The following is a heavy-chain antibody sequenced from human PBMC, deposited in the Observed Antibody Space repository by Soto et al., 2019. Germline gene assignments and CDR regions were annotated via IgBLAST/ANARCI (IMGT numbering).Heavy chain of an antibody. V-gene: IGHV4-30-4*01. D-gene: IGHD6-19*01. J-gene: IGHJ4*02. CDR3: ARSTKYSSGWHRDY. CDR1: GGSISSGDYY. CDR2: IYYSGST. Sequence: SETLSLTCTVSGGSISSGDYYWSWIRQPPGKGLEWIGYIYYSGSTYYNPSLKSRVTISVDTSKNQFSLKLSSVTAADTAVYYCARSTKYSSGWHRDYWGQGTLVTVSS.